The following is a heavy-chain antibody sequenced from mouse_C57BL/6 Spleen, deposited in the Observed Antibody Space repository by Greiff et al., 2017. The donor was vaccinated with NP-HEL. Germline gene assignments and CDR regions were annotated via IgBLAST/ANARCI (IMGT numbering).Heavy chain of an antibody. CDR3: ARGEPYAMDY. J-gene: IGHJ4*01. V-gene: IGHV1-26*01. CDR1: GYTFTDYY. CDR2: INPNNGGT. Sequence: VQLQQSGPELVKPGASVKISCKASGYTFTDYYMNWVKQSHGKSLEWIGDINPNNGGTSYNQKFKGKATLTVDKSSSTAYMELRSLTSEDSAVYYCARGEPYAMDYWGQGTSVTVSS.